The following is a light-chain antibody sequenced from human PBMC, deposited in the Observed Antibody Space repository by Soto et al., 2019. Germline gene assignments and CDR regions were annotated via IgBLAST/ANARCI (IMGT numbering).Light chain of an antibody. Sequence: DILTTQSPATQCLSPVASATLSCRASQNLNSNLAWYQQKPGQAPRLLIYETSIRATGIPGRFSGSGSGTDFTLTISSLQSEDFAVYYCQQYNHWWALGQGTKVDIK. J-gene: IGKJ1*01. CDR2: ETS. CDR3: QQYNHWWA. V-gene: IGKV3-15*01. CDR1: QNLNSN.